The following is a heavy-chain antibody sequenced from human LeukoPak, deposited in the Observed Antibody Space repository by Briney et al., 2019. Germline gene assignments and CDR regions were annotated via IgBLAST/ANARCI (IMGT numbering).Heavy chain of an antibody. J-gene: IGHJ4*02. CDR2: ISYDESNK. Sequence: PGRSLRLSCAVSGFIFSSYGMHWVRQAPGKGLEWVAAISYDESNKYYAESVKGRFTISRDNYKNTLYLQMNSLRAEDTAVYYCAKDRGSGSYPPPLFDYWGRGILVTVSS. V-gene: IGHV3-30*18. CDR1: GFIFSSYG. D-gene: IGHD3-10*01. CDR3: AKDRGSGSYPPPLFDY.